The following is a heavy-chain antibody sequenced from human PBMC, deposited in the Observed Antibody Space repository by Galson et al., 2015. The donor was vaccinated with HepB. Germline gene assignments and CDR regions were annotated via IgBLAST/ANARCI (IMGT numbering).Heavy chain of an antibody. J-gene: IGHJ6*02. D-gene: IGHD3-10*01. Sequence: SVKVSCKASGYTFTSYGISWVRQAPGQGLEWMGWISAYNGNTNYAQKLQGRVTMTTDTSTSTAYMELRSLRSDDTAVYYCASDYGFGELSLNYYYGMDVWGQGTTVTVSS. CDR3: ASDYGFGELSLNYYYGMDV. CDR2: ISAYNGNT. CDR1: GYTFTSYG. V-gene: IGHV1-18*01.